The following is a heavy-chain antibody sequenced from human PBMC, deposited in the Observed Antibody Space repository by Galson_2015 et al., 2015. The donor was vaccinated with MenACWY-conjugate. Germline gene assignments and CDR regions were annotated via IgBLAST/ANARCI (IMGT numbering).Heavy chain of an antibody. CDR3: ARYYYGSGSYSY. Sequence: SVKVSCKASGGTFSSYAISWVRQAPGQWLEWMGGIIPIFGTANYAQKFQGRVTITADESTSTAYMELSSLRSEDTAVYYCARYYYGSGSYSYWGQGTLVTVSS. CDR2: IIPIFGTA. CDR1: GGTFSSYA. V-gene: IGHV1-69*13. J-gene: IGHJ4*02. D-gene: IGHD3-10*01.